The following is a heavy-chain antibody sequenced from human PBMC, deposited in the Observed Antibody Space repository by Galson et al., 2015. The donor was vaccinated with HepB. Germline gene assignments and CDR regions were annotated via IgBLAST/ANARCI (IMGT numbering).Heavy chain of an antibody. V-gene: IGHV3-30*04. CDR3: ARTIVVVPRAFYYYGMDV. J-gene: IGHJ6*02. CDR1: GFTFSSFA. Sequence: SLRLSCAASGFTFSSFAMHWVRQAPGKGLEWVAVISFDGDNKYYADSVKGRFTISRDDSKNTMNLQMDSLRIEDTAVYFCARTIVVVPRAFYYYGMDVWGQGTTVTVSS. D-gene: IGHD2-2*01. CDR2: ISFDGDNK.